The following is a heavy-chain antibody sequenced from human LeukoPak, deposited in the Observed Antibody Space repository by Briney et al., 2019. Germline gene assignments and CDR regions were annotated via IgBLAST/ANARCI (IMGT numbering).Heavy chain of an antibody. CDR2: IIPIFGTA. CDR3: ARERGRGSSGYCDY. Sequence: GASVKVSCKASGGTLSSYAISWVRQAPGQGLEWMGGIIPIFGTANYAQKFQGRVTITTDESTSTAYMELSSLRSEDTAVYYCARERGRGSSGYCDYWGQGTLVTVSS. CDR1: GGTLSSYA. D-gene: IGHD3-22*01. J-gene: IGHJ4*02. V-gene: IGHV1-69*05.